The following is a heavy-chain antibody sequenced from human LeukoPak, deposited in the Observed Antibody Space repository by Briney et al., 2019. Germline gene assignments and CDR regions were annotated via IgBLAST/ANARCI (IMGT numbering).Heavy chain of an antibody. CDR3: ASDYGAGSYRFDY. Sequence: PSETLSLTCTVSGDSISSYAWSWIRQPPGKGLEWIGYIYNSGNTIYNPSLKSRLTISLDTSRKQFSLKLSSVTAADTAVYYCASDYGAGSYRFDYWGQGTLVIVSS. J-gene: IGHJ4*02. D-gene: IGHD3-10*01. CDR2: IYNSGNT. V-gene: IGHV4-59*01. CDR1: GDSISSYA.